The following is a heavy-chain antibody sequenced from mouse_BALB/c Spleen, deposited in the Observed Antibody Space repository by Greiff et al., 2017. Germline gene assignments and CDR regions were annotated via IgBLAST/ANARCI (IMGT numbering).Heavy chain of an antibody. CDR3: ARQAKYPRVYYFDY. CDR2: ISYDGSN. CDR1: GYSITSGYY. D-gene: IGHD2-10*02. Sequence: EVHLVESGPGLVKPSQSLSLTCSVTGYSITSGYYWNWIRQFPGNKLEWMGYISYDGSNNYNPSLKNRISITRDTSKNQFFLKLNSVTTEDTATYYCARQAKYPRVYYFDYWGQGTTLTVSS. J-gene: IGHJ2*01. V-gene: IGHV3-6*02.